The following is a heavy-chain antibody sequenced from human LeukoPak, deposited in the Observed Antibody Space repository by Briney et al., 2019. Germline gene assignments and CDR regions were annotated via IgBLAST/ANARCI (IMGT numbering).Heavy chain of an antibody. D-gene: IGHD3-3*01. V-gene: IGHV3-64*02. CDR1: GFTFSGYT. J-gene: IGHJ6*03. CDR2: IISHGGST. Sequence: GGSLRLSCAASGFTFSGYTLHWVRQAPGKGLEYVSAIISHGGSTHYADSVKGRFTVSRDNSKNTLYLQMDSPRAEDMAVYYCARITMGATSANFYYYFLDAWGKGTTVTVSS. CDR3: ARITMGATSANFYYYFLDA.